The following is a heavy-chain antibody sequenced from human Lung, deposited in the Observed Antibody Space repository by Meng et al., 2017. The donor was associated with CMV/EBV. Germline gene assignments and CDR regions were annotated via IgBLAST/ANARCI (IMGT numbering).Heavy chain of an antibody. Sequence: GGSLRLXCAASGFTFSDYYMTWIRQAPGKGLEWVSYISSSGRTIYYADSVKGRFTISRDDAKNSLFLQMNSLRADDTAVYSCARGSRPYYYGSGSPLDPWXQGTLVTVSS. J-gene: IGHJ5*02. V-gene: IGHV3-11*01. CDR1: GFTFSDYY. CDR3: ARGSRPYYYGSGSPLDP. CDR2: ISSSGRTI. D-gene: IGHD3-10*01.